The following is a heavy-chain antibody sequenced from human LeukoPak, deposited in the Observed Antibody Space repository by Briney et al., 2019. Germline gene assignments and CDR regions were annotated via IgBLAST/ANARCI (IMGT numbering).Heavy chain of an antibody. Sequence: GGSLRLSCAASGFTFSSYAMHWVRQAPGKGLEWVAVISYDGSNKYYADSVKGRFTISRDNSKNTLYLQMNSLRAEDTAVYYCARDHGGATCYWGQGTLVTVSS. J-gene: IGHJ4*02. D-gene: IGHD1-26*01. V-gene: IGHV3-30-3*01. CDR3: ARDHGGATCY. CDR2: ISYDGSNK. CDR1: GFTFSSYA.